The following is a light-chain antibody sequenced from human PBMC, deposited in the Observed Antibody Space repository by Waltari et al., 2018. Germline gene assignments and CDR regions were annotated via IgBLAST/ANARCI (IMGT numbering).Light chain of an antibody. V-gene: IGLV2-14*03. Sequence: QSALTQPASVSGSPGQSITISCTGSSSDVGGYDSLSWYQDRPGQAPKVIIYDVSNRPSGVSHRFSGSKSGNTASLTISGLQADDEADYYCYSQSLNSIVLFGGGTKVTVL. CDR1: SSDVGGYDS. CDR3: YSQSLNSIVL. J-gene: IGLJ2*01. CDR2: DVS.